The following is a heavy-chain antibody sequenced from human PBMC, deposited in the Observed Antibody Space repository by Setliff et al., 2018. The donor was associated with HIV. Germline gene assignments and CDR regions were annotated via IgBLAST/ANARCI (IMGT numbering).Heavy chain of an antibody. V-gene: IGHV4-31*03. CDR3: AREPSPSQWQPLYFDV. CDR1: GGSISTGGYY. D-gene: IGHD6-19*01. CDR2: IYNSGGT. Sequence: SETLSLTCTVSGGSISTGGYYWSWIRQHPGKGLEWIGYIYNSGGTYYNPSLKSRVTMSLDTSKEQFSLRLRSVTAADTAIYYCAREPSPSQWQPLYFDVWGRGILVTVSS. J-gene: IGHJ4*02.